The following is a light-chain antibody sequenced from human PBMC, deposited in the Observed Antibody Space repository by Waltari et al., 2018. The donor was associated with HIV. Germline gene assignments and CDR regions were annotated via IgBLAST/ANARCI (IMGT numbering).Light chain of an antibody. J-gene: IGLJ1*01. V-gene: IGLV2-11*01. CDR2: EVS. CDR3: CSYAGAYTYV. Sequence: QSALTQPRSVSGSPGQSVTISCTGTSSDIAYFDYVSWYQQYPGKDPKCIIYEVSQRPAGVPDRFTASKSGITASLTISGLQDEDEADYYCCSYAGAYTYVFGTGTKVTVL. CDR1: SSDIAYFDY.